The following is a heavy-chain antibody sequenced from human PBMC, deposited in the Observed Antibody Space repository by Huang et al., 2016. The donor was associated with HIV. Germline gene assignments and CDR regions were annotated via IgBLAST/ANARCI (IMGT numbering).Heavy chain of an antibody. CDR3: ARLIGSPSFYYGLDV. V-gene: IGHV5-51*01. D-gene: IGHD3-10*01. Sequence: EVQLVQSGAEVKKPGESLKISCKGSGYRFRSNWIGWVRQMPGKGLEWVGSIYPGDADTRYSPAFQGKVTIAADKSINTAYLQWSSLKASDTAMYYCARLIGSPSFYYGLDVWGQGTTVTVSS. J-gene: IGHJ6*02. CDR1: GYRFRSNW. CDR2: IYPGDADT.